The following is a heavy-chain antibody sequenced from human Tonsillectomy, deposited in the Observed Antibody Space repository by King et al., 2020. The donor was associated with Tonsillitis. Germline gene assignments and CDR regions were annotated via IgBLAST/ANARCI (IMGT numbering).Heavy chain of an antibody. J-gene: IGHJ4*02. Sequence: VQLVESGAEVKNPGASVKVSCKASGYTFTSYYIHCVRQAPGQGLEWMGIINPSGGATTYAQKFQGRIAMTRDTSMTTVYMELHSLRSDDTAVYYCARGASIFGVVIDYWGQGTLVTVS. CDR3: ARGASIFGVVIDY. V-gene: IGHV1-46*03. CDR1: GYTFTSYY. CDR2: INPSGGAT. D-gene: IGHD3-3*01.